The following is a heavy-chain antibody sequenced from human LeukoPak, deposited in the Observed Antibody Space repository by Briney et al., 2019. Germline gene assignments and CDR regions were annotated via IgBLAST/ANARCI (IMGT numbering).Heavy chain of an antibody. J-gene: IGHJ4*02. CDR1: GSGYSISGGYY. V-gene: IGHV4-38-2*02. CDR3: AGQFDSGGSYFY. CDR2: IYHSGST. Sequence: SETLSLTCTVSGSGYSISGGYYWGWIRQPPGKGLEWIGSIYHSGSTYYNPSLKSRLTISVDTSKNQFSLKLNSVTAADTAVYYCAGQFDSGGSYFYWGQGTLVTVSS. D-gene: IGHD3-22*01.